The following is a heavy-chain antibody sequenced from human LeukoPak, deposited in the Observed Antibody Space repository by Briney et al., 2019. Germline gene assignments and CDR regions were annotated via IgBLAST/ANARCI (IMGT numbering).Heavy chain of an antibody. CDR1: GGSISSGDYY. CDR3: ARGGGSVDY. V-gene: IGHV4-30-4*08. J-gene: IGHJ4*02. Sequence: SETLSLTCTVSGGSISSGDYYLSWIRQPPGKGLEWIGYIYYSGSTYYNPSLKSRVTISVGTSKNQFSLKLSSVTAADTAVYYCARGGGSVDYWGQGTLVTVSS. D-gene: IGHD5-24*01. CDR2: IYYSGST.